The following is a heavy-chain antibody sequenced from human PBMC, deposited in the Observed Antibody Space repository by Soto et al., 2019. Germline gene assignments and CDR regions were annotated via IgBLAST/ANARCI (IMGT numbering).Heavy chain of an antibody. Sequence: QVQLVESGGGVVQPGRSLRLSCAASGFTFSSYGMHWVRQAPGKGLEWVAVIWYDGSNKYYADSVKGRFTISRDNSKNTLYLQVNSLRAEDTAVYYCASDSPHYYYGMDVWGQGTTVTVSS. CDR3: ASDSPHYYYGMDV. V-gene: IGHV3-33*01. J-gene: IGHJ6*02. CDR2: IWYDGSNK. CDR1: GFTFSSYG.